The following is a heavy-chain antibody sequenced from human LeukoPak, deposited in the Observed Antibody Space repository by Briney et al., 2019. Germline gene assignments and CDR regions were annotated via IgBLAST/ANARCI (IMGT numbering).Heavy chain of an antibody. D-gene: IGHD2-15*01. CDR2: ISNNGGYT. V-gene: IGHV3-23*01. CDR3: AKQLGFCSDGSCYFPY. CDR1: GFTFSSSA. J-gene: IGHJ4*02. Sequence: GGSLRLSCAASGFTFSSSAMSWVRQAPGEGLEWVSAISNNGGYTYYADSVQGRFTISRDNFKSTLCLQMNSLRAEDTAVYYCAKQLGFCSDGSCYFPYWGQGTLVTVSS.